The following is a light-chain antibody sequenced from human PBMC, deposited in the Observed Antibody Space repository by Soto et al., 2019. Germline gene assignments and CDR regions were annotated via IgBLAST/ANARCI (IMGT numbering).Light chain of an antibody. CDR2: EDD. V-gene: IGLV1-51*02. J-gene: IGLJ7*01. CDR3: ETWDSSLGGIV. CDR1: SSNIGTKY. Sequence: QSVLTQPPSVSAAPGQKVTISCSGSSSNIGTKYVSWYQQLPGTVPKLLIYEDDKRPSGIPDRFSGSKSGTSATLDITELQTGDEADYYGETWDSSLGGIVFGGGTQLTVL.